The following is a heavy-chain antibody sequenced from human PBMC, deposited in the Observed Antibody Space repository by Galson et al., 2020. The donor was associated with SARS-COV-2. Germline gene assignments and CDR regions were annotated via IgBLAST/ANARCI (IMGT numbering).Heavy chain of an antibody. J-gene: IGHJ4*02. D-gene: IGHD3-22*01. CDR3: ARAWGYYFDSRWDY. V-gene: IGHV3-53*01. CDR1: GFSVSNNY. CDR2: IFGDDST. Sequence: GGSLRLSCKASGFSVSNNYINWVRLSPGRGLEWVSIIFGDDSTHYADSVKGRFTVSRDNSKNTVYLQMNSLRGEDTAVYYCARAWGYYFDSRWDYWGQGTLVTVSS.